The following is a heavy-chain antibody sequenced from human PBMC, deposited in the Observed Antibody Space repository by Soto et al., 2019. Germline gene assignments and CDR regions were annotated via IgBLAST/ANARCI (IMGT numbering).Heavy chain of an antibody. Sequence: SETLSLTCTVFGGSIRPYYWSWIRQPPGKELEWIGYIYYTGSTNYSPSLKSRVTMSLDTSKNQFSLKLSSVTAADTAVYYCARAHDRAYYDSSGFYYFDYWGQGTLVTVSS. D-gene: IGHD3-22*01. V-gene: IGHV4-59*12. CDR1: GGSIRPYY. CDR2: IYYTGST. CDR3: ARAHDRAYYDSSGFYYFDY. J-gene: IGHJ4*02.